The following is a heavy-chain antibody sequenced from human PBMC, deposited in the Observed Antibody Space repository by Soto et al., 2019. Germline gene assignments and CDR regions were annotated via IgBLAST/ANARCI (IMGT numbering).Heavy chain of an antibody. CDR1: GGSISSYY. CDR3: ARAPRGNYGYPSYFDY. CDR2: IYYSGST. V-gene: IGHV4-59*01. Sequence: QVQLQESGPGLVKPSETLSLTCTVSGGSISSYYWSWIRQPPGKGLELVGYIYYSGSTNYNPSLKIRVTISVDPSKNQFSLKLSSVTAAAPAVYYCARAPRGNYGYPSYFDYWGQGTLVTVSS. J-gene: IGHJ4*02. D-gene: IGHD3-10*01.